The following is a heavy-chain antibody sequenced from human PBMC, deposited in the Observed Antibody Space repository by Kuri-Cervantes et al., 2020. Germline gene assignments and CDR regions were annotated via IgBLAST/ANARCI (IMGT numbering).Heavy chain of an antibody. V-gene: IGHV4-39*07. J-gene: IGHJ4*03. CDR3: ARGGRMMTFGGEIVSDALDI. CDR2: IYYSGST. Sequence: GSLRLSCTVSGGSISSSSYYWGWIRQPPGKGLEWIGSIYYSGSTYYNPSLKSRVTISVDTSKNQFSLKLSSVTAADTAVYYCARGGRMMTFGGEIVSDALDIWGPGTRVTVSS. D-gene: IGHD3-16*01. CDR1: GGSISSSSYY.